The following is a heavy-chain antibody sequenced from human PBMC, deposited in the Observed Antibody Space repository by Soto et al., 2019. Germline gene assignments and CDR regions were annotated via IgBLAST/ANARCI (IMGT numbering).Heavy chain of an antibody. CDR3: ARVGTSIAAATVPWWFDP. CDR1: GGTFSSYA. Sequence: AASVKVSCKASGGTFSSYAISWVRQAPGQGLEWMGGIIPIFGTANYAQKFQGRVTITADESTSTAYMELSSLRSEDTAVYYCARVGTSIAAATVPWWFDPWGQGTLVTVSS. D-gene: IGHD6-13*01. V-gene: IGHV1-69*13. J-gene: IGHJ5*02. CDR2: IIPIFGTA.